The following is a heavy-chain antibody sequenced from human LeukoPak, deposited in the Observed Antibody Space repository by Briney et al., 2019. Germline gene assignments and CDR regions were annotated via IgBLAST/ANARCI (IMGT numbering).Heavy chain of an antibody. CDR3: ARESPYSSSGAFDI. Sequence: SETLSLTCTVSGGSLSIDYWSWIRQPAGKGLEWIGRIYSSGSTDYNPSLKSRVTMSVDTSNTQFSLKLKSVTAADTAVYYCARESPYSSSGAFDIWGQGTMVTVSS. CDR2: IYSSGST. D-gene: IGHD3-22*01. J-gene: IGHJ3*02. CDR1: GGSLSIDY. V-gene: IGHV4-4*07.